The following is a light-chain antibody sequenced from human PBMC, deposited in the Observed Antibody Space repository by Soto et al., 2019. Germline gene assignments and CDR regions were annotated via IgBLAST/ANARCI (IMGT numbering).Light chain of an antibody. CDR2: RTS. V-gene: IGKV3-15*01. Sequence: EIVMTQSPATLSVSPGERATLSCRASQSISSNLAWYQQKPGQAPRLIMFRTSSRATGFPARFSGCGSGTEFNLTISSLQSEDFGVYYGQQYKNWPSATFGGGTKVDIK. CDR1: QSISSN. CDR3: QQYKNWPSAT. J-gene: IGKJ4*01.